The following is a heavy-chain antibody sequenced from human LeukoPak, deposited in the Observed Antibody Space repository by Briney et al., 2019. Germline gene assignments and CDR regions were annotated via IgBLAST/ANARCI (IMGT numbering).Heavy chain of an antibody. J-gene: IGHJ5*02. CDR2: FDPEDGET. CDR1: GYTLTELP. Sequence: ASVKVSCKVSGYTLTELPMHWVRQAPGKGLEWMGGFDPEDGETIYAQKFQGGVTMTEDTSTDTAYMELSSLRSEDTAVYYCATYSGSYSKRFDPWGQGTLVTVSS. CDR3: ATYSGSYSKRFDP. D-gene: IGHD1-26*01. V-gene: IGHV1-24*01.